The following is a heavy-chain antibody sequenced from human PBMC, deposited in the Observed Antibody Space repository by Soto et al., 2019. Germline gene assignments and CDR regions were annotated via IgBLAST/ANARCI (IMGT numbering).Heavy chain of an antibody. CDR2: MNPNRGDT. CDR1: GYTFANYD. Sequence: ASVKVSCKASGYTFANYDINWVRQAPGQGLEWMGWMNPNRGDTGYAQKFQGRVTMTRDISINTAYMDLTSLTYEDTAIYYCARELRGSGSFGLWGQGTMVTVS. J-gene: IGHJ3*01. CDR3: ARELRGSGSFGL. D-gene: IGHD1-26*01. V-gene: IGHV1-8*01.